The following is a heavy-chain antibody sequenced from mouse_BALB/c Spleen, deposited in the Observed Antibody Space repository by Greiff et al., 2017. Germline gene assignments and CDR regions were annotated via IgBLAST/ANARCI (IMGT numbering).Heavy chain of an antibody. CDR2: ISTYYGDA. CDR3: ARDVPYAMDY. J-gene: IGHJ4*01. CDR1: GYTFTDYA. Sequence: QVQLQQSGAELVRPGVSVKISCKGSGYTFTDYAMHWVKQSHAKSLEWIGVISTYYGDASYNQKFKGKATMTVDKSSSTAYMELARLTSEDSAIYYCARDVPYAMDYWGQGTSVTVSS. V-gene: IGHV1S137*01.